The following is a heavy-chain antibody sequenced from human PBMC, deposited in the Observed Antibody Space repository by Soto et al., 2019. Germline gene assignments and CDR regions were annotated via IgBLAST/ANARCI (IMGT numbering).Heavy chain of an antibody. CDR2: IYHSGSS. J-gene: IGHJ5*02. CDR1: GGSISSYY. V-gene: IGHV4-59*08. CDR3: ARQRSVVVTPCWFDP. D-gene: IGHD2-15*01. Sequence: QVQLLESGPGLVKPSETLSLTCTVSGGSISSYYWSWIRQPPGKGLEWIGYIYHSGSSNYNPSLKSRVNVFIDTSKNQWSLKLSSVTAADTAVYYCARQRSVVVTPCWFDPWGQGTLVTVSS.